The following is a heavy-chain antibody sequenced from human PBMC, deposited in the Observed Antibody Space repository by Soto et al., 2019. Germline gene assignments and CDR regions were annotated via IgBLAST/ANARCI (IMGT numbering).Heavy chain of an antibody. J-gene: IGHJ5*02. CDR2: IYYSGST. V-gene: IGHV4-61*08. Sequence: PSETLSLTCTVSGGSISSGDYYWSWIRQPPGKGLEWIGYIYYSGSTNYNPSLKSRVTISVDTSKNQFSLKLSSVTAADTAVYYCAREMYSSSWYLNWFDPWGQGTLVTVSS. D-gene: IGHD6-13*01. CDR1: GGSISSGDYY. CDR3: AREMYSSSWYLNWFDP.